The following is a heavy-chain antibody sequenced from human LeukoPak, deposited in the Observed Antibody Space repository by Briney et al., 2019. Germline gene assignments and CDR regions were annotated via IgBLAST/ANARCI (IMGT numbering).Heavy chain of an antibody. J-gene: IGHJ4*02. D-gene: IGHD3-10*01. CDR1: GFTVSSNY. CDR2: IYSGGST. CDR3: ARGGSLWFGELLFFDY. Sequence: PGGSLRLSCAASGFTVSSNYMSWVRQAPGKGLEWVSVIYSGGSTYYADSVKGRFTISRDNSKNTLYLQMNSLRAEDTAVYYCARGGSLWFGELLFFDYWGQGTLVTVSS. V-gene: IGHV3-66*01.